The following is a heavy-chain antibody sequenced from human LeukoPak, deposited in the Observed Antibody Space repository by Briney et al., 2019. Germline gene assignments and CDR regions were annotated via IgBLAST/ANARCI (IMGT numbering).Heavy chain of an antibody. CDR1: GFTFSSYS. V-gene: IGHV3-48*04. CDR3: AREPSDYDILTGPADDAFDI. J-gene: IGHJ3*02. D-gene: IGHD3-9*01. CDR2: ISSSSSTI. Sequence: PGGSLRLSCAASGFTFSSYSMNWVRQAPGKGLEWVSYISSSSSTIYYADSVKGRFTISRDNAKNSLYLQMNSLRAEDTAVYYCAREPSDYDILTGPADDAFDIWGQGTMVTVSS.